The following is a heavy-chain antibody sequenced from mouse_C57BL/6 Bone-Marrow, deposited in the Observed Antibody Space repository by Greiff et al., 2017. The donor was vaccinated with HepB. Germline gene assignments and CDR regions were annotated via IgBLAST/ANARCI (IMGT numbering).Heavy chain of an antibody. CDR2: ISTLAYSI. V-gene: IGHV5-15*01. CDR1: GFTFSDYG. CDR3: ARQDYYGSSYWYFDV. J-gene: IGHJ1*03. D-gene: IGHD1-1*01. Sequence: EVQLVESGGGLVQPGGSLKLSCAASGFTFSDYGMAWVRQAPRQGLEWVAFISTLAYSIYYADTVTGRFTLSRENAKNTLYLEMSSLRSEDTAMYYWARQDYYGSSYWYFDVWGTGTTVTVSS.